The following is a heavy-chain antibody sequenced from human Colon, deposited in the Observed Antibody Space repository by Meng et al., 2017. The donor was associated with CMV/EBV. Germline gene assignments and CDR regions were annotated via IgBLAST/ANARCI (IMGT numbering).Heavy chain of an antibody. Sequence: GESLKISCAASGFTFSDYYMSWIRQAPGKGLEWVSYISSSGSTIYYADSVKGRFTISRDNAKNSLYLQLSSLRAEDTAVYYCARDLYKTTVPNWGQGTLVTVSS. V-gene: IGHV3-11*04. CDR1: GFTFSDYY. CDR2: ISSSGSTI. CDR3: ARDLYKTTVPN. D-gene: IGHD4-17*01. J-gene: IGHJ4*02.